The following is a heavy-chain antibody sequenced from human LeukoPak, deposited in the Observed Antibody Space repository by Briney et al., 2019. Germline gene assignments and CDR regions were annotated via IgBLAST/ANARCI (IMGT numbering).Heavy chain of an antibody. V-gene: IGHV3-30*03. CDR1: GFTFSSYG. CDR2: ISYDGSNK. Sequence: TGGSLRLSCAASGFTFSSYGMHWVRQAPGKGLEWVAVISYDGSNKYYADSVKGRFTISRDNAKNSLYLQMNSLRAEDTAVYYCARGSYGSGSYYGYWGQGTLVTVSS. CDR3: ARGSYGSGSYYGY. D-gene: IGHD3-10*01. J-gene: IGHJ4*02.